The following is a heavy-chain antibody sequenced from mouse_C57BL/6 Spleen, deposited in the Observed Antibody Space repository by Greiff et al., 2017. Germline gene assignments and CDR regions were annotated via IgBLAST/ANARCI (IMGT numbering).Heavy chain of an antibody. D-gene: IGHD1-1*01. V-gene: IGHV1-82*01. CDR2: IYPGDGDT. Sequence: VQLQQSGPELVKPGASVKISCKASGYAFSSSWMNWVKQRPGKGLEWIGRIYPGDGDTNYNGKFKGKATLTADKSSSTAYMQLSSLTSEDSAVYFCARHYGSSWGYFDVWGTGTTVTVSS. J-gene: IGHJ1*03. CDR1: GYAFSSSW. CDR3: ARHYGSSWGYFDV.